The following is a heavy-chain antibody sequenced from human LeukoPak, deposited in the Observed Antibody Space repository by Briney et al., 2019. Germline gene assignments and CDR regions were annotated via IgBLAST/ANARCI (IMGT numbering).Heavy chain of an antibody. CDR3: ARDYDAFDI. V-gene: IGHV3-74*01. Sequence: GGSLRLSCAASGFTFSSYWMHWVRQAPGKGLVWLSRINTDGSSTNYADSVKGRFTITRDNAKNSLYLQTNSLRAEDAAVYYCARDYDAFDIWGQGTMVTVSS. CDR2: INTDGSST. J-gene: IGHJ3*02. CDR1: GFTFSSYW.